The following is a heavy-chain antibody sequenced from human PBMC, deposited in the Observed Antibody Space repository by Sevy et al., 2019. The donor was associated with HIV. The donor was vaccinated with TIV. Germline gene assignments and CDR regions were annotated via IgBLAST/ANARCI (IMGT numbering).Heavy chain of an antibody. CDR1: GFIFSTSP. Sequence: GGSLKLSCAASGFIFSTSPMHWVRHAPGKGPECVAILSYDDSDENYADSVKGRLTISRDNSKNTLYLQMNSLRTEDTAVYYCAKDDLGSIDYWGQGTLVTVSS. V-gene: IGHV3-30-3*02. D-gene: IGHD3-10*01. J-gene: IGHJ4*02. CDR2: LSYDDSDE. CDR3: AKDDLGSIDY.